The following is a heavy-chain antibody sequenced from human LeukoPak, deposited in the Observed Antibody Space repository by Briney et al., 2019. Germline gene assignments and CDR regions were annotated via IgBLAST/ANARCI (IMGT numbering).Heavy chain of an antibody. V-gene: IGHV1-69*04. CDR1: GGTFSSYA. CDR2: IIPILGIA. J-gene: IGHJ3*02. Sequence: AASVKVSCKASGGTFSSYAISWVRQAPGQGLEWMGRIIPILGIANYAQKFQGRVTITADKSTSTAYMELSSLRSEDTAVYYCARGNIAVAGRDAFDIWGQGTMVTVSS. D-gene: IGHD6-19*01. CDR3: ARGNIAVAGRDAFDI.